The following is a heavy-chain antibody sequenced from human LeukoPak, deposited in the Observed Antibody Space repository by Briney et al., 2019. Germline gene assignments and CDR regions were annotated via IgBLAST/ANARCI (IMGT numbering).Heavy chain of an antibody. CDR2: INTNTGNP. V-gene: IGHV7-4-1*02. CDR3: ARDLGEWELLSNLDY. CDR1: GYTFTSYA. Sequence: ASVKVSCKASGYTFTSYAMNWVRQAPGQGLEWMGWINTNTGNPTYDQGFTGRFVSSLDTSVSTAYLQISSLKAEDTAVYYCARDLGEWELLSNLDYWGQGTLVTVSS. D-gene: IGHD1-26*01. J-gene: IGHJ4*02.